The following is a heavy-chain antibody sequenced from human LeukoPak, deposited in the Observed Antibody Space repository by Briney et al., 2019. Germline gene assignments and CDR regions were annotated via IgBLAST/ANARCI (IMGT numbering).Heavy chain of an antibody. J-gene: IGHJ4*02. Sequence: SETLSLTCTVSGGSISSYYWSWIRQPPGKGLEWIGSIYHSGSTYYNPSLKSRVTISVDTSKNQFSLKLSSVTAADTAVYYCARELSGYDSVGYWGQGTLVTVSS. CDR3: ARELSGYDSVGY. D-gene: IGHD5-12*01. CDR1: GGSISSYY. V-gene: IGHV4-59*12. CDR2: IYHSGST.